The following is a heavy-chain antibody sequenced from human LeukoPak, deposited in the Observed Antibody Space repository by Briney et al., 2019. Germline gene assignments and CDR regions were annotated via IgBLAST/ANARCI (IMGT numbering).Heavy chain of an antibody. CDR3: ARDKREQYYDILSYYFDY. D-gene: IGHD3-9*01. V-gene: IGHV3-21*01. CDR1: GFTFSSYS. J-gene: IGHJ4*02. CDR2: ISSSSSYI. Sequence: GGSLRLSCAASGFTFSSYSMNWVRQAPGKGLEWVSSISSSSSYIYYADSVKGRFTISRDNAKNSLYLQMNSLRAEDTAVYYCARDKREQYYDILSYYFDYWGQGTLVTVSS.